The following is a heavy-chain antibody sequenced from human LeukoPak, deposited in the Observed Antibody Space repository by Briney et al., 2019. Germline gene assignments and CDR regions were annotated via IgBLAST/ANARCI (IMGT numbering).Heavy chain of an antibody. J-gene: IGHJ6*01. CDR3: ARHYYDVLTVHYSPSYGMDV. Sequence: PSETLTLTYTASGASITGLYWSWIRQPPGKELERIGYIFYSGSTNYNPSLKSRVTISVDTSKNQFSLKLSSVTAADTAVYYCARHYYDVLTVHYSPSYGMDVWGQGTMVTVSS. CDR2: IFYSGST. V-gene: IGHV4-59*08. D-gene: IGHD3-9*01. CDR1: GASITGLY.